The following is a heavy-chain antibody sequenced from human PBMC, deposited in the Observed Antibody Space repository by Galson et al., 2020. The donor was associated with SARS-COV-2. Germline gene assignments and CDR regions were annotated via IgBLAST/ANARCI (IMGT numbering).Heavy chain of an antibody. D-gene: IGHD3-3*01. CDR1: GYMLISYG. J-gene: IGHJ6*02. CDR2: ISSHNGKT. Sequence: ASVKVSCKASGYMLISYGISWVRQAPGQGLEWMGWISSHNGKTDYAQKFQGRVTMTTDTSTSTAYMELRSLRSDDTAGYYCARALGLGDLWSDDYFVYGMDGWGQGTTVTVSS. CDR3: ARALGLGDLWSDDYFVYGMDG. V-gene: IGHV1-18*04.